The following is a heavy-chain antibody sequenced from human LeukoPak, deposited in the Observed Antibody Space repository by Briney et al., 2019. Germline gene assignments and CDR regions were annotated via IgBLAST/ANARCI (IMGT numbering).Heavy chain of an antibody. Sequence: SQTLSLTCTVSGGSISSGSYYWSWIRQPAGKGLEWIGRIYTSGSTNYNPSLKSRVTISVDTSKNQFSLKLSSVTAADTAVYYCARGRWELLPYYWGQGTLVTVSS. CDR1: GGSISSGSYY. CDR2: IYTSGST. V-gene: IGHV4-61*02. J-gene: IGHJ4*02. D-gene: IGHD1-26*01. CDR3: ARGRWELLPYY.